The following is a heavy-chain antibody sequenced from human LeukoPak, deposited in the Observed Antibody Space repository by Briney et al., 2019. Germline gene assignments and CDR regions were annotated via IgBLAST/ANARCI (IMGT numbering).Heavy chain of an antibody. CDR3: ARGQPYYDFWSGYRQNYFDY. J-gene: IGHJ4*02. V-gene: IGHV4-34*01. Sequence: SETLSLTCAVYGGSFSGYYWSWIRQPPGKGLEWIGEINYSGSTNYNPSLKSRVTISVDTSKNQFSLKLSSVTAADTAVYYCARGQPYYDFWSGYRQNYFDYWGQGTLVTVSA. CDR2: INYSGST. D-gene: IGHD3-3*01. CDR1: GGSFSGYY.